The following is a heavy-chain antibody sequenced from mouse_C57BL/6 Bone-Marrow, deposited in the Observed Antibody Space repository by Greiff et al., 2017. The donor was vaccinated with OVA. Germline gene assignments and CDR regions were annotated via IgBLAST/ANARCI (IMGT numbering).Heavy chain of an antibody. D-gene: IGHD4-1*01. CDR1: GYTFTSHW. Sequence: VKLVESGPELVRPGASVKISCKAPGYTFTSHWMQWVRQRPGQGLEWIGEIFPGSGSTYYNEKFKGKATLTVDTSSSTAYMQLSSLTSEDSAVYFCANWDQGNYYAMDYWGQGTSVTVSS. V-gene: IGHV1-56*01. CDR2: IFPGSGST. CDR3: ANWDQGNYYAMDY. J-gene: IGHJ4*01.